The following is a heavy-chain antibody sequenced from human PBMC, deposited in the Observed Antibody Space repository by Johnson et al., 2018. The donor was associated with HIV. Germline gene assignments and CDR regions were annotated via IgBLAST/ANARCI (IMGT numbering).Heavy chain of an antibody. V-gene: IGHV3-66*01. Sequence: MLLVESGGGLVKPGGSLRLSCAASGFTVSSNYMSWVRQAPGKGLEWVSVLYSGGSTYYTDSVKGRFTMSRDNAKKSLYLQMNSLRAEDTAVYYCARGRNAFDIWGQGTMVTVSS. CDR3: ARGRNAFDI. J-gene: IGHJ3*02. CDR1: GFTVSSNY. CDR2: LYSGGST.